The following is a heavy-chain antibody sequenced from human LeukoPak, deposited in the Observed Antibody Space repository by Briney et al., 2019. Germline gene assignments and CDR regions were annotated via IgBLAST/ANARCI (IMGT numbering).Heavy chain of an antibody. J-gene: IGHJ3*02. CDR1: GFTFNSYN. Sequence: GGSLRLSCAASGFTFNSYNMNWVRQAPGKGLEWVSYISSSSSTIYYADSGKGRFTISRDSAKTSLFLQMNSLRDEDTAVYYCARAYSSSSGRDAFDSWGLGALVTVSS. CDR3: ARAYSSSSGRDAFDS. V-gene: IGHV3-48*02. CDR2: ISSSSSTI. D-gene: IGHD6-6*01.